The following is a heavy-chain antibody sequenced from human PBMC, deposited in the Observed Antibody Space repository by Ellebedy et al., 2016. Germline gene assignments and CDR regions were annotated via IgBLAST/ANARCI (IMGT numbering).Heavy chain of an antibody. CDR3: ARADYWSGYAPWHLNV. CDR1: GGSVSGATYY. Sequence: SETLSLTXTVSGGSVSGATYYWNWIRQPPGKGLEWIGYIYYSGSSNYNPSLRSRVTMSVDRSKNQFSLKLTSVTAADTGTYFCARADYWSGYAPWHLNVWGRGALVTIFS. D-gene: IGHD3-3*01. J-gene: IGHJ4*02. V-gene: IGHV4-61*01. CDR2: IYYSGSS.